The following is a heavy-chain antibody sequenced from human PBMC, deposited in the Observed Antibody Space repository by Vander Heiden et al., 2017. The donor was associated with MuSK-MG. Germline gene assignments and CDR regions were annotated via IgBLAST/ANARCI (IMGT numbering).Heavy chain of an antibody. D-gene: IGHD3-22*01. CDR2: INWNGGST. J-gene: IGHJ6*02. Sequence: EVQLVESGGGVVRPGGSLRLSCAASGFTFDDFGMSWVRQAPGKGLEWVSGINWNGGSTGYADSVKGRFTISRDNAKNSLYLQMNSLRAEDTALYYCARAHYYDSSGYYGMDVWGQGTTVTVSS. V-gene: IGHV3-20*04. CDR1: GFTFDDFG. CDR3: ARAHYYDSSGYYGMDV.